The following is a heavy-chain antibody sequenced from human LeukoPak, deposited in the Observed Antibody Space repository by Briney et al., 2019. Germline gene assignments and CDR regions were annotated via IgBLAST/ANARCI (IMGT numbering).Heavy chain of an antibody. CDR1: GDSVSSNSAA. CDR3: ARDLGVVAATLWPYYYYYGMDV. V-gene: IGHV6-1*01. Sequence: SQTLSLTCAISGDSVSSNSAAWNWLRQFPSRGLEWLGRTYYRSKWYNDYAVSVKSRITINPDTSKNQFSLQLNSVTPEDTAVYYCARDLGVVAATLWPYYYYYGMDVWGQGTTVTVSS. J-gene: IGHJ6*02. D-gene: IGHD2-15*01. CDR2: TYYRSKWYN.